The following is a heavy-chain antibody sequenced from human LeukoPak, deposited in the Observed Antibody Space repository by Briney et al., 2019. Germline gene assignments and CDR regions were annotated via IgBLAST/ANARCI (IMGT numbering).Heavy chain of an antibody. CDR2: LSSSGSAF. CDR3: ARSARLMKGVVEVTALDD. CDR1: GFTFSSYS. V-gene: IGHV3-48*04. Sequence: GGSLRLSCAASGFTFSSYSMNWVRQAPGKGLEWIAHLSSSGSAFSYADSVKGRFTIARDNAKNSVYLEMNSLRADDTAVYYCARSARLMKGVVEVTALDDWGQGALVTVSS. J-gene: IGHJ4*02. D-gene: IGHD3-3*01.